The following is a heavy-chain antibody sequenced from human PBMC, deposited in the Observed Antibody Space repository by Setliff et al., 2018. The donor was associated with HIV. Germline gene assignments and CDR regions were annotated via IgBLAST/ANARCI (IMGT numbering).Heavy chain of an antibody. Sequence: ASVKVSCKTAGYSFTRYGINWVRQAPGQGLEWMGWITVYKGHTNYAQKLQGRVTMTTDTSTSTAYMELRNLTSDDTAVYYCAREYDFWSGYSRYSTRNNWLDPWGQGTLVTVSS. D-gene: IGHD3-3*01. CDR2: ITVYKGHT. CDR1: GYSFTRYG. V-gene: IGHV1-18*01. CDR3: AREYDFWSGYSRYSTRNNWLDP. J-gene: IGHJ5*02.